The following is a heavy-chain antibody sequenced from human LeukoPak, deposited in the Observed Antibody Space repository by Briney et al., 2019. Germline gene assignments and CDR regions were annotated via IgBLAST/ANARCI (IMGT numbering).Heavy chain of an antibody. D-gene: IGHD6-19*01. V-gene: IGHV3-30-3*01. CDR2: ISYDGSNK. J-gene: IGHJ4*02. Sequence: GGSLRLSCAASGFTFSSYWMSWVRQAPGKGLEWVAVISYDGSNKYYADSVKGRFTISRDNSKNTLYLQMNSLRAEDTAVYYCARDLETYSSGWYDYWGQGTLVTVSS. CDR3: ARDLETYSSGWYDY. CDR1: GFTFSSYW.